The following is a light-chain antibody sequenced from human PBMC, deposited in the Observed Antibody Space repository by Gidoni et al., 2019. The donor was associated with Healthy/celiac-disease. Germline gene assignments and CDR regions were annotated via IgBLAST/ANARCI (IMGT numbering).Light chain of an antibody. CDR3: MQARQTPFT. J-gene: IGKJ3*01. Sequence: DIVMTQSTLSLPVTPGEPASISCRSSQSLLHSNGYNYLDWYLQKPGQSPQLLIYCGSNRASGVPDRFSGSGAGTDFTLKISRVEAEDVGVYYCMQARQTPFTFGPGTKVDIK. CDR1: QSLLHSNGYNY. V-gene: IGKV2-28*01. CDR2: CGS.